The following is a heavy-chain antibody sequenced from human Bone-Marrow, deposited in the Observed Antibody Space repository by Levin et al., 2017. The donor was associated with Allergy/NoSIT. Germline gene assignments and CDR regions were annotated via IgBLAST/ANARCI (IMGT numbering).Heavy chain of an antibody. J-gene: IGHJ4*02. V-gene: IGHV1-69*02. D-gene: IGHD3-10*01. Sequence: KISCKASGGTFSSYTISWVRQAPGQGLEWMGRIIPILGIANYAQKFQGRVTITADKSTSTAYMELSSLRAEDTAVYYCARVVGYGSGFHWGQGTLVTVSS. CDR2: IIPILGIA. CDR3: ARVVGYGSGFH. CDR1: GGTFSSYT.